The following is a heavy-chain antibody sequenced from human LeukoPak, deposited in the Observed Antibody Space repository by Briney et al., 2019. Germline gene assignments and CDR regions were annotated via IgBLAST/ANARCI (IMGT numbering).Heavy chain of an antibody. Sequence: PSETLSLTCAVYGGSFSGYYWSWIRQPPGKGLEWIGEINHSGSTNYNPSPKSRVTISVDTSKNQFSLKLSSVTAADTAVYCCARAIVVVPAAAKMSYYYYYGMDVWGQGTTVTVSS. CDR2: INHSGST. CDR1: GGSFSGYY. V-gene: IGHV4-34*01. J-gene: IGHJ6*02. CDR3: ARAIVVVPAAAKMSYYYYYGMDV. D-gene: IGHD2-2*01.